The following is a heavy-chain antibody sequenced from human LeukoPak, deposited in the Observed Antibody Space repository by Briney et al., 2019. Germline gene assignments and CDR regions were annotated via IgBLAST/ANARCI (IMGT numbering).Heavy chain of an antibody. Sequence: ASVKVSCKASGYTFTSYDINWVRQATGQGLEWMGWMNPNSGNTGYAQKFQGRVTMTRNTSISTAYMELSSLRSEDTAVYYCARGTHGSPHFDYWGQGTLVTVSS. J-gene: IGHJ4*02. V-gene: IGHV1-8*01. D-gene: IGHD2-15*01. CDR3: ARGTHGSPHFDY. CDR1: GYTFTSYD. CDR2: MNPNSGNT.